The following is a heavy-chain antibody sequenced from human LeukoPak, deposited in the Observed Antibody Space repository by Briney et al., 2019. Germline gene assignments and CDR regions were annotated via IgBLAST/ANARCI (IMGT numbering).Heavy chain of an antibody. CDR3: ARERPTVTDFDY. CDR1: GFTFSSYS. D-gene: IGHD4-17*01. V-gene: IGHV3-21*01. Sequence: GGSLRLSCAASGFTFSSYSMNWVRQAPGKGLEWVSSISSSSSYIYYADSVKGRFTISRDNAKNSLYLQMNSLRAEDTAVYYCARERPTVTDFDYWGQGTLVTVSS. J-gene: IGHJ4*02. CDR2: ISSSSSYI.